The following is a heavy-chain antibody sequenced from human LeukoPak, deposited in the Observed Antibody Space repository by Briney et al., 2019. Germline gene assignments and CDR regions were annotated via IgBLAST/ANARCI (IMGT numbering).Heavy chain of an antibody. V-gene: IGHV4-30-4*01. CDR2: IYYSGST. Sequence: PSETLSLTCTVSGGSVSSNNFYWSWIRQPPGKGLEWIGYIYYSGSTYYNPSLKSRVTISVDTSKNQFSLKLSSVTAADTAVYYCAREEGYGDYGVWFDPWGQGTLVTVSS. CDR1: GGSVSSNNFY. J-gene: IGHJ5*02. D-gene: IGHD4-17*01. CDR3: AREEGYGDYGVWFDP.